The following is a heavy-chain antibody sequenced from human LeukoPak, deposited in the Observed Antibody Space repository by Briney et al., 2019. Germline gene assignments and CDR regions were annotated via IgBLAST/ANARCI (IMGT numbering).Heavy chain of an antibody. D-gene: IGHD3-9*01. J-gene: IGHJ4*02. CDR1: GFTFSSYG. CDR3: ARSGVLRYFDWLLSYFDY. Sequence: GGSLRLSCAASGFTFSSYGMSWVRQAPGKGLEWVSAISGSGGSTYYADSVKGRFTISRDNAKNSLYLQMNSLRAEDTAVYYCARSGVLRYFDWLLSYFDYWGQGTLVTVSS. V-gene: IGHV3-23*01. CDR2: ISGSGGST.